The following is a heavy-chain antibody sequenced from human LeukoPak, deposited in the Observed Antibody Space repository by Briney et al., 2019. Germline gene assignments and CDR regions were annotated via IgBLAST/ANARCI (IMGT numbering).Heavy chain of an antibody. CDR3: ARSNYYDSSGYIFDY. V-gene: IGHV4-30-4*01. CDR1: GGSISSGNYY. CDR2: ISYTGRT. D-gene: IGHD3-22*01. J-gene: IGHJ4*02. Sequence: SETLSLTCTVSGGSISSGNYYWSWIRQPPGKGLEWIGYISYTGRTSYNPFLKSRVTISVDTSKRQFSLQLSSVTAADTAVYYCARSNYYDSSGYIFDYWGQGTLVTVSS.